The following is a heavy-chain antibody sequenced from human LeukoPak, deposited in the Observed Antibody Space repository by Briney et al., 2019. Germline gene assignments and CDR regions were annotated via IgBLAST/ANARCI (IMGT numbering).Heavy chain of an antibody. J-gene: IGHJ5*02. CDR3: ARVGSQWLGPTENWFDP. Sequence: ASLKVSCKASGYSFTDYFIHWVRQAPGQGLEWMGWINPHLGGATNYAQKFQGRVTMTRDTSISTAYMELNSLTSDDTAVYYCARVGSQWLGPTENWFDPWGQGTLITVSS. D-gene: IGHD6-19*01. CDR2: INPHLGGAT. CDR1: GYSFTDYF. V-gene: IGHV1-2*02.